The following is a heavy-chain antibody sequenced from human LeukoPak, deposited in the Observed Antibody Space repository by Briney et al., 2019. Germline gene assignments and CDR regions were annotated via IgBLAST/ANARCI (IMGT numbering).Heavy chain of an antibody. V-gene: IGHV3-48*04. Sequence: GGSLRLSCAASGFTFSSYSMNWVRQAPGKGLEWVSFISGSSSIIHYADSVKGRFTISRDNAKNSLYLQMNSLRAEDTAVYYCARDLDDSSGYYYLGNWGQGTLVTVSS. D-gene: IGHD3-22*01. J-gene: IGHJ4*02. CDR1: GFTFSSYS. CDR2: ISGSSSII. CDR3: ARDLDDSSGYYYLGN.